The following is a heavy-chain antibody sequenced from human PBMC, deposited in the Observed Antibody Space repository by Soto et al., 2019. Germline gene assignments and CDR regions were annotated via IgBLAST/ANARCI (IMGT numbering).Heavy chain of an antibody. Sequence: PGGSLRLSCAASGFTFSSYAMSWVRQAPGKGLEWVSAISGSGGSTYYADSVKGRFTISRDNSKNTLYLQMNSLRAEDTAVYCCATQLYYYDSSGYYYLVEEKGDFPINDPYWGQGTLVTVSS. D-gene: IGHD3-22*01. V-gene: IGHV3-23*01. J-gene: IGHJ4*02. CDR3: ATQLYYYDSSGYYYLVEEKGDFPINDPY. CDR2: ISGSGGST. CDR1: GFTFSSYA.